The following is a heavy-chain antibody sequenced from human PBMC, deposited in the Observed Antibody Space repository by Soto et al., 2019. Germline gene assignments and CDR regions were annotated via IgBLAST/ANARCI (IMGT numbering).Heavy chain of an antibody. J-gene: IGHJ5*02. V-gene: IGHV1-8*01. CDR2: MNPNSGNT. D-gene: IGHD3-3*01. CDR3: ARGRYDFWSGYFTYNWFDP. CDR1: GYTFTSYD. Sequence: QVQLVQSGAEVKKPGASVKVSCKASGYTFTSYDINWVRQATGQGLEWMGWMNPNSGNTGYAQKFQGRVTMTRNTSISTAYMELSSLRSDDTAVYYCARGRYDFWSGYFTYNWFDPWGQGTLVTVSS.